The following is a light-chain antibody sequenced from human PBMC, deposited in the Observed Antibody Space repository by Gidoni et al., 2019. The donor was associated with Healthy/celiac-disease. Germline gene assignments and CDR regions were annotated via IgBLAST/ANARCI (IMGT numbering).Light chain of an antibody. CDR2: DAS. J-gene: IGKJ4*01. V-gene: IGKV3-11*01. CDR1: QSVSSY. CDR3: QQRSNWPPGT. Sequence: EIVLTQSPATLSLSPGESATLSCRASQSVSSYLAWYQQKPGQAPRLLIYDASNRATGIPARFSGSGSGTDFTLTIISLEPEDFAVYYCQQRSNWPPGTFXGXTKVEIK.